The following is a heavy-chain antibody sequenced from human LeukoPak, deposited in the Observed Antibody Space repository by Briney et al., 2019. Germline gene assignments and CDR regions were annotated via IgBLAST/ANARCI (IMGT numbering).Heavy chain of an antibody. D-gene: IGHD3-22*01. CDR2: ISTSGGST. V-gene: IGHV3-23*01. Sequence: GGSLRLSCAASGFTFSSYAMSWVRQAPGKGLEWVSGISTSGGSTSYADSVKGRFTISRNNPRNTLYMQMNSLRAEDTAVYYCAIMHRYYDGSGYWVQWGQGTLVTVSS. CDR3: AIMHRYYDGSGYWVQ. CDR1: GFTFSSYA. J-gene: IGHJ4*02.